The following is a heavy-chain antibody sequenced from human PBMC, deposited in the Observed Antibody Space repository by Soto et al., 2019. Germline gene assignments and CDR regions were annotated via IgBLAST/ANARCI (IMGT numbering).Heavy chain of an antibody. D-gene: IGHD3-3*01. CDR2: ISGSGSST. J-gene: IGHJ4*02. CDR3: AAARRDFWSGYAPKIDY. V-gene: IGHV3-23*01. Sequence: EVQLLESGGGLVQPGGSLRLSCAASGLTFSSHAMNWVRQAPGKGLEWVSSISGSGSSTFYADSAKGRFSISRDNSQNTMFLQMNSLRAEDTAIYYCAAARRDFWSGYAPKIDYWGPGTLVTVSS. CDR1: GLTFSSHA.